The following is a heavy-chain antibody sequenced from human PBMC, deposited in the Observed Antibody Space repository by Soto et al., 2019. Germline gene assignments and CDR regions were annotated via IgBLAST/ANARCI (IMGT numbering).Heavy chain of an antibody. V-gene: IGHV1-18*04. CDR1: GYTFTSYG. CDR2: ISAYNGNT. CDR3: ASFPYYYYGMDV. J-gene: IGHJ6*02. Sequence: ASVKVSCKASGYTFTSYGISWVRQAPGQGLEWMGWISAYNGNTNYAQKLQGRVTMTTDTSTSTAYMELRSLRSDDTAVYNCASFPYYYYGMDVWGQGTTVTVSS.